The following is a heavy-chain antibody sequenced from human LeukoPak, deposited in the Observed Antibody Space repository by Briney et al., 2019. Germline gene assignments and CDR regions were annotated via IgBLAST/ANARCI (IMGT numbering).Heavy chain of an antibody. CDR2: INSEGSTI. D-gene: IGHD3-22*01. J-gene: IGHJ4*02. Sequence: GGSLRLSCAGSGITFSTYWMHWVRQAPGKGLVWVSRINSEGSTISYADSVKDRFTISRDNAKNTLFLQMNSLRAEDTAVYYCARISSDSISYYDHWGQGTLVTVSS. CDR3: ARISSDSISYYDH. V-gene: IGHV3-74*01. CDR1: GITFSTYW.